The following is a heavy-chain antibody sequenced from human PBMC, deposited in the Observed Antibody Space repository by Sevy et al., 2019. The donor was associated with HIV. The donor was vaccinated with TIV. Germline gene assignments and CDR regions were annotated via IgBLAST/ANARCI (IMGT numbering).Heavy chain of an antibody. J-gene: IGHJ4*02. V-gene: IGHV6-1*01. CDR2: TYYRSKGYN. CDR3: TRGAIRGAVGPYYFDY. CDR1: GDTVSSNTAA. Sequence: SQTLSLTCAISGDTVSSNTAAWNWIRQSPSRGLEWLGRTYYRSKGYNDYAPTIKTRMIIKPDTSKNQFSLQVNSVTPEDTAIYYCTRGAIRGAVGPYYFDYWGQGDLVTVSS. D-gene: IGHD6-13*01.